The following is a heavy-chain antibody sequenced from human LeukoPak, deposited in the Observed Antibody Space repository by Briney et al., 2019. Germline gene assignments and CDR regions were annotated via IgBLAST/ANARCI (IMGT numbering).Heavy chain of an antibody. Sequence: ASVKVSCKASGYTFTGYYMHWVRQAPGQGLEWMGRINPNSGGKNYAQKFQGRVTMTRDTSISTAYMELSRLRSDDTAVYYCASFYDSSGYYFSWGQGTLVTVSS. CDR3: ASFYDSSGYYFS. V-gene: IGHV1-2*06. CDR1: GYTFTGYY. CDR2: INPNSGGK. D-gene: IGHD3-22*01. J-gene: IGHJ4*02.